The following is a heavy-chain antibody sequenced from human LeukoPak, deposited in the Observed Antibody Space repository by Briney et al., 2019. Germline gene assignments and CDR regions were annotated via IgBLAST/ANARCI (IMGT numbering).Heavy chain of an antibody. CDR3: ARDAGASLLVRGHFDY. CDR2: ISSGGTYI. CDR1: GFTFSGYS. Sequence: PGGSLRLSCAVSGFTFSGYSMSWVRQAPRKGLEWVSSISSGGTYIYYADSVKGRFTISRDNAQNSLFLQMDGLRDDDTAVYFCARDAGASLLVRGHFDYWGQGTLVTVSS. D-gene: IGHD6-6*01. V-gene: IGHV3-21*06. J-gene: IGHJ4*02.